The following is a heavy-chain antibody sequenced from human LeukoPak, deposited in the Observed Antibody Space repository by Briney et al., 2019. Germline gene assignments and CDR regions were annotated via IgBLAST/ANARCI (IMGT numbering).Heavy chain of an antibody. D-gene: IGHD6-13*01. J-gene: IGHJ4*02. CDR2: IIPIFGTA. CDR3: ATGVHGIAAAGDYYFDY. V-gene: IGHV1-69*13. Sequence: ASVKVSCKASGGTFSSYAISWVRQAPGQGLEWMGGIIPIFGTADYAQKFQGGVTITADESTSTAYMELSSLRSEDTAVYYCATGVHGIAAAGDYYFDYWGQGTLVTVSS. CDR1: GGTFSSYA.